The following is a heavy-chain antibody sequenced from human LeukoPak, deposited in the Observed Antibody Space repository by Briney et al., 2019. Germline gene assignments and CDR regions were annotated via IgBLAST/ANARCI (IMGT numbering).Heavy chain of an antibody. V-gene: IGHV1-2*02. J-gene: IGHJ4*02. CDR1: GYTFTGYY. CDR2: INPNTGGT. D-gene: IGHD3-10*01. Sequence: VSVKVSCKASGYTFTGYYMHWVRQAPGQGLEWMGWINPNTGGTNYAQKLQGRVTMTRDTSISTAYMELTSLTSADTAVYYCARIGVIDIDFWGQGTLVTVSS. CDR3: ARIGVIDIDF.